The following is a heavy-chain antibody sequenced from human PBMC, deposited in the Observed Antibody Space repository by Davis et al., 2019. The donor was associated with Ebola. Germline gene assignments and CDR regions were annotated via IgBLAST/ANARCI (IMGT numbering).Heavy chain of an antibody. CDR2: IYSGGST. D-gene: IGHD3-10*01. CDR3: ARGGGFGHYYYYGTDV. CDR1: GYTFTSYG. V-gene: IGHV3-53*04. J-gene: IGHJ6*02. Sequence: SCKASGYTFTSYGISWVRQAPGKGLEWVSVIYSGGSTYYADSVKGRFTISRHNSKNTLYLQMNSLRAEDTAVYYCARGGGFGHYYYYGTDVWGQGTTVTVSS.